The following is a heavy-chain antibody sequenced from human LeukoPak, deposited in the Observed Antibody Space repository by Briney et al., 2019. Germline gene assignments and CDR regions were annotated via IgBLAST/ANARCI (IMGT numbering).Heavy chain of an antibody. CDR3: ARGYCSSTSCGYSYYYYYMDV. J-gene: IGHJ6*03. V-gene: IGHV1-69*06. CDR1: GGTFSSYA. Sequence: ASVKVSCKASGGTFSSYAISWVRQAPGQGLEWMGGIIPIFGTANYAQKFQGRVTITADKSTSTAYMELSSLRSEDTAVYYCARGYCSSTSCGYSYYYYYMDVWGKGTTVTVSS. D-gene: IGHD2-2*01. CDR2: IIPIFGTA.